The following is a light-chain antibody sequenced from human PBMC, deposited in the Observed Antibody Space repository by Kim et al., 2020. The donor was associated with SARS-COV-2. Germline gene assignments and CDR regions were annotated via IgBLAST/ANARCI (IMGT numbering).Light chain of an antibody. V-gene: IGKV1-5*03. Sequence: DIQMTQSPSTLSASVGDRVTITCRASQTISSWLAWYQQKPGKAPKLLIYKASSLESGVPSRFSGSGSGTEFTLTISSLQPDDFATYFCQQYYSYNTFGQGTKLEI. J-gene: IGKJ2*01. CDR1: QTISSW. CDR3: QQYYSYNT. CDR2: KAS.